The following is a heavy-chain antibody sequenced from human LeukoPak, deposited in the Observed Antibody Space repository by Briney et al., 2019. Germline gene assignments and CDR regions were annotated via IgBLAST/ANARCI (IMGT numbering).Heavy chain of an antibody. CDR2: INHSGST. V-gene: IGHV4-34*01. Sequence: PSETLSLTRAVYGGSFSGYYWSWIRQPPGKGLEWIGEINHSGSTNYNPSLKSRVTISVDTSKNQFSLKLSSVTAADTAVYYCARTEVWFGGLPSDYWGQGTLVTVSS. CDR3: ARTEVWFGGLPSDY. D-gene: IGHD3-10*01. CDR1: GGSFSGYY. J-gene: IGHJ4*02.